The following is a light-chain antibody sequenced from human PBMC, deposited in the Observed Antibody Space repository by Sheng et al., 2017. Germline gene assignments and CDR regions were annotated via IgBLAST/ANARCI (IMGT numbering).Light chain of an antibody. CDR1: SSHIGS. Sequence: QSVLTQPPSVSGAPGQNVTISCTVTSSHIGSHWYQQVPGKAPKVLIYEGTNRPSGVPDRFSGSTSDISASLTITGLQAEDEADYYCQSYDTSLSTFVFGTGTKVTV. V-gene: IGLV1-40*01. CDR2: EGT. J-gene: IGLJ1*01. CDR3: QSYDTSLSTFV.